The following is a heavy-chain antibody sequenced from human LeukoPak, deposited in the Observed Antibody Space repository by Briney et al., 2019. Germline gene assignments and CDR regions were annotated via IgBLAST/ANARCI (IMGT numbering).Heavy chain of an antibody. Sequence: PGGSLRLSCAASGFTFSDYYMSWIRQAPGKGLEWVSYISSSGSTIYYADSVKGRFTISRDNAKNSLYLQMNGLRAEDTAVYYCARDPKAGWFGELTYFDYWGQGTLVTVSS. CDR2: ISSSGSTI. CDR3: ARDPKAGWFGELTYFDY. J-gene: IGHJ4*02. CDR1: GFTFSDYY. D-gene: IGHD3-10*01. V-gene: IGHV3-11*01.